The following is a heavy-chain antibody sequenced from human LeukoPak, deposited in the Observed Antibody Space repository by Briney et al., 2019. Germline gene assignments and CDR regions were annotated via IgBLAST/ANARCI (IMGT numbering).Heavy chain of an antibody. D-gene: IGHD2-21*02. V-gene: IGHV3-23*01. CDR1: GFTFSSYV. CDR2: ISGGGGST. CDR3: ARDLRCGADCYGTFDI. Sequence: GGSLRLSCAASGFTFSSYVMNWVRQAPGKGLEWVSVISGGGGSTYYADSVKGRFTISRDNSKNTLYLQMNSLRAEDTAVYYCARDLRCGADCYGTFDIWGQGTMVSFSS. J-gene: IGHJ3*02.